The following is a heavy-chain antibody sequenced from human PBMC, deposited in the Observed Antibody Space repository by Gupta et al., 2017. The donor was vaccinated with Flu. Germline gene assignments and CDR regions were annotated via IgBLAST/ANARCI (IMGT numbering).Heavy chain of an antibody. Sequence: RQAPGKGLEWVANIKEDESAKNYVDSVKGRFFVSRDNAKNSLYLHMNNLRVDDTAVYFCAREKESVYYYYIDVWGGGTTVTVSS. CDR3: AREKESVYYYYIDV. V-gene: IGHV3-7*01. J-gene: IGHJ6*03. CDR2: IKEDESAK.